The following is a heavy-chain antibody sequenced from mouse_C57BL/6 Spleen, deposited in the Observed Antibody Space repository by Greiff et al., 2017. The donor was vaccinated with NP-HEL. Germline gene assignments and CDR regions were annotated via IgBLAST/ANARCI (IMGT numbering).Heavy chain of an antibody. J-gene: IGHJ4*01. V-gene: IGHV1-64*01. CDR1: GYTFTSYW. Sequence: VQLQQPGAELVKPGASVKLSCKASGYTFTSYWMHWVKQRPGQGLEWIGMIHPNSGSTNYNEKFKSKATLTVDKSSSTAYMQRSSLTSEDSAVYYCAGHDGYYAMDYWGQGTSVTVSS. CDR3: AGHDGYYAMDY. CDR2: IHPNSGST. D-gene: IGHD2-3*01.